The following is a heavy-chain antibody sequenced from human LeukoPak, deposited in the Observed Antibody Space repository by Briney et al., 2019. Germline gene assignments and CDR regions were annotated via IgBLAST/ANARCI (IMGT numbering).Heavy chain of an antibody. CDR1: GFTFSSYA. Sequence: GGSLRLSCSASGFTFSSYAMHWVRQAPGKGLEYVSAISSNGGSTDYADSVKGRFTISRDNSKNTLYLQMSSLRAEDTAVYYCVKGRGYSYGEGGYWGQGTLVTVSS. V-gene: IGHV3-64D*06. J-gene: IGHJ4*02. CDR2: ISSNGGST. D-gene: IGHD5-18*01. CDR3: VKGRGYSYGEGGY.